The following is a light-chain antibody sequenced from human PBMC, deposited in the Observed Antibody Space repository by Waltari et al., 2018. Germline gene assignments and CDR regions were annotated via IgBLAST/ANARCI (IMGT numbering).Light chain of an antibody. J-gene: IGLJ2*01. Sequence: SYELTQSPSVSLSPGQTARITCSGDALPTKYAYWYQKKPGQAPVLIIFKDRERPSGITERFSGSTSGTTVTLTITGVQAEDEADYYCLSPETRGSWVFGGGTKLTVL. CDR3: LSPETRGSWV. CDR2: KDR. V-gene: IGLV3-25*03. CDR1: ALPTKY.